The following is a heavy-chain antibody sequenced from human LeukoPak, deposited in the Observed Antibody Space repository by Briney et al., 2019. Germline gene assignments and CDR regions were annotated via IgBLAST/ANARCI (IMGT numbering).Heavy chain of an antibody. CDR1: GFTFSSYD. Sequence: GGSLRLSCAASGFTFSSYDMHWVRQATGKGLEWVSAIGTAGDTYYPGSVKGRFTISRENAKNSFYLQMNSLRAGDTAVYYCARGGYSGYDVFDYWGQGTLVTVSS. V-gene: IGHV3-13*01. D-gene: IGHD5-12*01. CDR3: ARGGYSGYDVFDY. J-gene: IGHJ4*02. CDR2: IGTAGDT.